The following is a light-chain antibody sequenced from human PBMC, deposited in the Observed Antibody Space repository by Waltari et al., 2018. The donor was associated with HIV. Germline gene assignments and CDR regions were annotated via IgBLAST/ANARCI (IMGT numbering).Light chain of an antibody. V-gene: IGKV3-20*01. CDR3: QQYAGFPLT. CDR1: QSVNSNF. CDR2: DAS. Sequence: EIVLTQSPGTLSLSLGERATLSCRASQSVNSNFLAWYQHKPGQAPRLLIYDASTRATGIPDKFSGSGSGSDVTLTISRLEPEDVAVYYCQQYAGFPLTFGGGTKVDIK. J-gene: IGKJ4*01.